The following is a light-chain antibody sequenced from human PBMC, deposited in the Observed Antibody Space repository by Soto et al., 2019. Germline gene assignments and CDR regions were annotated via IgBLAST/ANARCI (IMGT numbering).Light chain of an antibody. J-gene: IGLJ3*02. Sequence: QSVVTQPPSVSGTPGQRVAISCPGTSSNIGSSTVNWYQQVAGTAPKLLIYRNDQRPSGVPDRFSGSKSDTSASLAISGLQYDDEAYYYCAAWDDSLNGLLFGGGTKLTVL. CDR3: AAWDDSLNGLL. V-gene: IGLV1-44*01. CDR1: SSNIGSST. CDR2: RND.